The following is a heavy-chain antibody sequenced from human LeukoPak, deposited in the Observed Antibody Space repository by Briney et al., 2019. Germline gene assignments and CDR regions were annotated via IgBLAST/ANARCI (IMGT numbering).Heavy chain of an antibody. J-gene: IGHJ6*02. CDR3: ARDKGVDFWSGQPGYYYYGMDV. CDR2: IIPIFGTA. V-gene: IGHV1-69*13. D-gene: IGHD3-3*01. Sequence: SVKVSCKASGGTFSSYAISWVRQAPGQGLEWMGGIIPIFGTANYAQKFQGRVTITADETTSTAYMELSSLRSEDTAVYYCARDKGVDFWSGQPGYYYYGMDVWGQGTTVTVSS. CDR1: GGTFSSYA.